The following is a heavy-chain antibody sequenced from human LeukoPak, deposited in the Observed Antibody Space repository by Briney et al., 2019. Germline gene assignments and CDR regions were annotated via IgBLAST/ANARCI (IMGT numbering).Heavy chain of an antibody. CDR2: IYYSGTT. D-gene: IGHD3-3*01. J-gene: IGHJ4*02. CDR1: GGSISSYY. CDR3: ARGGIYDFWSGYYFDY. V-gene: IGHV4-59*01. Sequence: SETLSLTCTVSGGSISSYYWNWIRQPPGKGLEWVGYIYYSGTTNYNPSLKSRVSMSVDTSKNQFSLKLSSVTAADTAVYYCARGGIYDFWSGYYFDYWGQGTLVTVSS.